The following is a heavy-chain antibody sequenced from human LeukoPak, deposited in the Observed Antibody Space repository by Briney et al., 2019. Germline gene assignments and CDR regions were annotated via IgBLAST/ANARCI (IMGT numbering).Heavy chain of an antibody. Sequence: SETLSLTCTVSGGSISSSSYYWGWIRQPPGKGLEWIGSIYYSGSTYYNPSLKSRVTISVDTSKNQFSLKLSSVTAVDTAVYYCARVVPAATRFDYWGQGTLVTVSS. CDR1: GGSISSSSYY. CDR3: ARVVPAATRFDY. V-gene: IGHV4-39*01. CDR2: IYYSGST. J-gene: IGHJ4*02. D-gene: IGHD2-2*01.